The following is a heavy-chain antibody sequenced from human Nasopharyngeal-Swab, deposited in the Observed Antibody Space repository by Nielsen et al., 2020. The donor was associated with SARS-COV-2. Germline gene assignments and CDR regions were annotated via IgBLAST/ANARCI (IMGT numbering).Heavy chain of an antibody. J-gene: IGHJ6*02. D-gene: IGHD3-3*01. CDR2: INPNSGGT. V-gene: IGHV1-2*02. Sequence: ASVKVSCKASGYNFTTYDFNWVRQAPGQGLEWMGWINPNSGGTNYAQKFQGRVTMTRDTSISTAYMELSRLRSDDTAVYYCAREEGITIFGVVLNNYYYGMDVWGQGTTVTVSS. CDR1: GYNFTTYD. CDR3: AREEGITIFGVVLNNYYYGMDV.